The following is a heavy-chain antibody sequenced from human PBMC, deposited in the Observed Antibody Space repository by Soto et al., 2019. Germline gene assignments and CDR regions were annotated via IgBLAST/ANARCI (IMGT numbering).Heavy chain of an antibody. CDR2: ISYDGSNK. V-gene: IGHV3-30*18. Sequence: GGSLRLSCAASGFTFSSYGMHWVLQAPGKGLEWVAVISYDGSNKYYADSVKGRFTISRDNSKNTLYLQMNSLRAEDTAVYYCAKDSNSPRATPFYYFDYWGQGTLVTVSS. CDR3: AKDSNSPRATPFYYFDY. J-gene: IGHJ4*02. D-gene: IGHD1-26*01. CDR1: GFTFSSYG.